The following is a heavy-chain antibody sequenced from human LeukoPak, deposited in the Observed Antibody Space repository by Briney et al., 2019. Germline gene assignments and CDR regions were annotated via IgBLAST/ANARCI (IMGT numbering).Heavy chain of an antibody. Sequence: ASVKVSCKASGYTFTGYYMHWVRQAPGQGLEWMGWINPNSGGTNYAQKFQGRVTMTRDTSINTAYMELSRLRSDDTAVYYCARGIDYGDYVGWFDPCGQGTLVTVSS. V-gene: IGHV1-2*02. CDR2: INPNSGGT. J-gene: IGHJ5*02. D-gene: IGHD4-17*01. CDR3: ARGIDYGDYVGWFDP. CDR1: GYTFTGYY.